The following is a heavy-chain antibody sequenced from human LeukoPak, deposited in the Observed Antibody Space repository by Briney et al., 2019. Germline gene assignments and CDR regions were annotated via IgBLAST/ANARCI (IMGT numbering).Heavy chain of an antibody. CDR3: ARDGDSSGFGY. CDR2: IWYDGSNK. J-gene: IGHJ4*02. Sequence: GRSLRLSCAASGFTFSSYGMHWVRQAPGKGLEWVAVIWYDGSNKYYADSVKGRFTISRDNSKNTLYLQMNSLRAEDTAVYYCARDGDSSGFGYWGQGTLVTVSS. V-gene: IGHV3-33*01. CDR1: GFTFSSYG. D-gene: IGHD3-22*01.